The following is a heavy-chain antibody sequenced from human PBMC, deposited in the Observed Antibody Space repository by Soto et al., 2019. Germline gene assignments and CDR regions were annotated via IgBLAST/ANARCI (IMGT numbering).Heavy chain of an antibody. CDR1: GYTFTSYA. Sequence: ASVKVSCKASGYTFTSYAMHWVRQAPGQRLEWMGWINAGNGNTKYSQKFQGRVTITRDTSASTAYMELSSLRSEDTAVYYCARPSTGYSSGWYGADYYYGMDVWGQGTTVTV. J-gene: IGHJ6*02. CDR2: INAGNGNT. CDR3: ARPSTGYSSGWYGADYYYGMDV. D-gene: IGHD6-19*01. V-gene: IGHV1-3*01.